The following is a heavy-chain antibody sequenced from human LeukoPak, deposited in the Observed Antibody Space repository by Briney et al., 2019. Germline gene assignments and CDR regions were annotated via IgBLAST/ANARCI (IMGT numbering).Heavy chain of an antibody. CDR1: GFTFRNAW. V-gene: IGHV3-15*01. CDR2: IKSKTDGETT. J-gene: IGHJ4*02. D-gene: IGHD1-26*01. CDR3: TTDYYGSYAK. Sequence: PGGSLRLSCAASGFTFRNAWMSWVRQAPGKGLEWVGRIKSKTDGETTDYAAPVKGRFSISRDDSKNTLYLQINSLKTEYTAVYYCTTDYYGSYAKWRQGTLVSVSS.